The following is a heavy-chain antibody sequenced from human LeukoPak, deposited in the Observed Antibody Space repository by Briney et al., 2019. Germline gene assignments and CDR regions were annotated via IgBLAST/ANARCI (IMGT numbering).Heavy chain of an antibody. CDR1: GGSFSGYY. V-gene: IGHV4-34*01. J-gene: IGHJ4*02. Sequence: SETLSLTCAVYGGSFSGYYWSWIRQPPGKGLEWIGEINHSGSTNYNPSLKSRVTISVDTPKNQFSLKLSSVTAADTAVYYCARADVDIVATAIFDYWGQGTLVTVSS. CDR3: ARADVDIVATAIFDY. D-gene: IGHD5-12*01. CDR2: INHSGST.